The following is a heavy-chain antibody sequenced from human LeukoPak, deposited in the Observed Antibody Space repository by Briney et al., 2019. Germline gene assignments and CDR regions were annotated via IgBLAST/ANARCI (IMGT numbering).Heavy chain of an antibody. V-gene: IGHV3-23*01. CDR3: AKVGNVGSYGSGSCYKYYFDY. D-gene: IGHD3-10*01. CDR1: GFTFSSYA. J-gene: IGHJ4*02. CDR2: ISGSGVGT. Sequence: GASLRLSCAASGFTFSSYAMSWVRQAPGKGLEWVSAISGSGVGTYYADSVKGRFTISRDNSKNTLYLQMNSLRAEDTAVYYCAKVGNVGSYGSGSCYKYYFDYWGQGTLVTVSS.